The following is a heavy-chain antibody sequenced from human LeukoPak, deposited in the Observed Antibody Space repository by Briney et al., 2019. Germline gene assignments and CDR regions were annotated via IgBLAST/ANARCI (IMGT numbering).Heavy chain of an antibody. CDR1: GFTFGSYG. Sequence: GGSLRLSCAASGFTFGSYGMSWVRQAAGRGVEWGAFITHNADRTSSADSVEGRFTISRDNHRNTLYMRMNSLRDEDTALYYCAIMHGYYDGSGYWVQWGQGTLVTVSS. V-gene: IGHV3-23*01. D-gene: IGHD3-22*01. J-gene: IGHJ1*01. CDR3: AIMHGYYDGSGYWVQ. CDR2: ITHNADRT.